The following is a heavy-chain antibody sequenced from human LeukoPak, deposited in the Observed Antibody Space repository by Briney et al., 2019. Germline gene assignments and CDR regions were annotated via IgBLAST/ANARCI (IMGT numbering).Heavy chain of an antibody. CDR2: IYYSGST. V-gene: IGHV4-59*12. J-gene: IGHJ4*02. CDR1: GGSISSYY. D-gene: IGHD1-20*01. CDR3: AREATLSYNWKLLYYFDY. Sequence: SETLSLTCTVSGGSISSYYWSWIRQPPGKGLEWIGYIYYSGSTNYNPSLKSRVTISVDTSKNQSSLKLSSVTAADTAVYYCAREATLSYNWKLLYYFDYWGQGTLVTVSS.